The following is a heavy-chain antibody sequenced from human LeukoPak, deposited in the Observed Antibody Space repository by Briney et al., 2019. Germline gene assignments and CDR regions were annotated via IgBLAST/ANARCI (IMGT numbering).Heavy chain of an antibody. J-gene: IGHJ4*02. CDR1: GFPFTNYW. CDR2: IKEDGSVM. Sequence: GGSLRLSCAVSGFPFTNYWMSWVRQAPGKGLEWVANIKEDGSVMYYVDSLKGRFTISRDSAQNSLYLQMNSLRVEDTAVYFCARDLWGSYSTGSYLDYWGQGALVTVSS. D-gene: IGHD6-19*01. CDR3: ARDLWGSYSTGSYLDY. V-gene: IGHV3-7*01.